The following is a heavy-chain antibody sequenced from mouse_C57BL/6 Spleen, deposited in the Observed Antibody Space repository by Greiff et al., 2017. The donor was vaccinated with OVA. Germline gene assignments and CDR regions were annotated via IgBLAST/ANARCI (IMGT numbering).Heavy chain of an antibody. D-gene: IGHD2-1*01. V-gene: IGHV1-82*01. CDR1: GYAFSSSW. J-gene: IGHJ4*01. Sequence: QVQLKQSGPELVKPGASVKIPCKASGYAFSSSWMNWVKQRPGKGLEWIGRIYPGDGDTNYNGKFKGKATLTADKSSSTAYMQLSSLTSEDSAVYFCARWIYYDYDAMDYWGQGTSVTVSS. CDR3: ARWIYYDYDAMDY. CDR2: IYPGDGDT.